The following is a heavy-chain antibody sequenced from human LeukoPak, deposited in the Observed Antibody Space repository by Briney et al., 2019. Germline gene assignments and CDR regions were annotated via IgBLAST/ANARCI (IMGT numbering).Heavy chain of an antibody. D-gene: IGHD2-2*02. CDR1: GYTFTSYG. Sequence: ASVKVSCKASGYTFTSYGISWVRQAPGQGLEWMGWSSAYNGNTNYAQKLQGRVTMTTDTSTSTAYMELRSLRSDDTAVYYCARIVVPAATPYWYFDLWGRGTLVTVSS. CDR3: ARIVVPAATPYWYFDL. V-gene: IGHV1-18*01. J-gene: IGHJ2*01. CDR2: SSAYNGNT.